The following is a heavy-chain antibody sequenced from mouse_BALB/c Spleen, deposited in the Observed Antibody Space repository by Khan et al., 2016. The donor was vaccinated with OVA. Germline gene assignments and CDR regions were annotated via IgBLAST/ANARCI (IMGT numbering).Heavy chain of an antibody. CDR2: IWRDGST. CDR1: GFSLTNYG. J-gene: IGHJ4*01. D-gene: IGHD2-12*01. V-gene: IGHV2-6-1*01. CDR3: ARQPYYNYNILDY. Sequence: QVQLQQSGPGLVAPSQSLSITCTISGFSLTNYGVHWLRQPPGRGLEWLVVIWRDGSTTYNSALKSRLSISKENSKSQVFLKMNSLQTDDTAMYYCARQPYYNYNILDYWGQGTTVTVSS.